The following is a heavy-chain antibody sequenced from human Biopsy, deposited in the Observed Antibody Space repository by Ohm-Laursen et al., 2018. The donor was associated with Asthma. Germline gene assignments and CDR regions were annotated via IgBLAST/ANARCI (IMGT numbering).Heavy chain of an antibody. V-gene: IGHV3-33*01. CDR2: ILSDGGEP. Sequence: SLRLSCAASGFTFRHYALHWVRQAPGKGLEWVAFILSDGGEPSYADSVKGRFSISRVNSKSTVYLQMNSLRAGDTAVYYCASESYLRGFGHTLDLWGQGTQVTFS. J-gene: IGHJ5*02. D-gene: IGHD5-12*01. CDR1: GFTFRHYA. CDR3: ASESYLRGFGHTLDL.